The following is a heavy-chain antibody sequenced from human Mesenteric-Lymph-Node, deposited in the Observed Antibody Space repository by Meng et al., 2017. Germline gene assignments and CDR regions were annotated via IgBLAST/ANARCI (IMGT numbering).Heavy chain of an antibody. V-gene: IGHV1-8*03. CDR3: ARDRGYYGSGSYYIIQRTFDY. D-gene: IGHD3-10*01. CDR1: GYTFTSYD. J-gene: IGHJ4*02. CDR2: MNPNSGNT. Sequence: ASVKVSCKASGYTFTSYDINWVRQATGQGLEWMGWMNPNSGNTGYAQKFQGRVTITRNTSISTAYMELSSLRSEDTAVYYCARDRGYYGSGSYYIIQRTFDYWGQGTLVTVSS.